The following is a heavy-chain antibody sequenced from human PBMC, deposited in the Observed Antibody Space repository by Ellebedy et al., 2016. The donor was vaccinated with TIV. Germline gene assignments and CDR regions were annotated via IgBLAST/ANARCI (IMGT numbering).Heavy chain of an antibody. D-gene: IGHD3/OR15-3a*01. V-gene: IGHV4-59*01. J-gene: IGHJ3*02. CDR1: GGSISSYY. CDR2: IYYSGST. Sequence: SETLSLTCTVSGGSISSYYWSWIRQPPGKGLEWIGYIYYSGSTNYNPSLKSRVTISVDTSKNQFSLKLSSVNAADTAVYYCARDRTGSYRGVDAFDIWGQGTMVTVSS. CDR3: ARDRTGSYRGVDAFDI.